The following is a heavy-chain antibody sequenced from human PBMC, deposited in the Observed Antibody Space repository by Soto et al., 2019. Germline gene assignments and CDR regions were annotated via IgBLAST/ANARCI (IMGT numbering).Heavy chain of an antibody. J-gene: IGHJ4*02. CDR1: GGSISSGGYY. Sequence: SETLSLTCTVSGGSISSGGYYWSWIRQHPGKGLEWIAYIYYSGSTYYNPSLKSRVSISVDTSNNQFSLKLTSVTAADTAVYYCARDPNYGWGSFDYWCQGIVVT. CDR3: ARDPNYGWGSFDY. D-gene: IGHD3-16*01. CDR2: IYYSGST. V-gene: IGHV4-31*03.